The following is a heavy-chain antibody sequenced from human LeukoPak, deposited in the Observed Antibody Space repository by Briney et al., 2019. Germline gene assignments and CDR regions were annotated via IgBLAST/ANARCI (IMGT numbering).Heavy chain of an antibody. D-gene: IGHD5-18*01. CDR1: GGSISTYY. J-gene: IGHJ4*02. CDR2: IFYTGST. Sequence: SETLSLTCTVSGGSISTYYWSWIRQPPGKGLEWVGYIFYTGSTNYNPSLKSRVTISVDTSKNQFSLKLSSVTAADTAVYYCAGGERGYSYGPLDFWGQGTLVTVSS. V-gene: IGHV4-59*08. CDR3: AGGERGYSYGPLDF.